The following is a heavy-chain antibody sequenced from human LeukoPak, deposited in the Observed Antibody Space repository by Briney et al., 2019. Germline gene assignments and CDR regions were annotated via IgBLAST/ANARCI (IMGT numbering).Heavy chain of an antibody. V-gene: IGHV5-51*01. CDR1: GYSFTSYW. J-gene: IGHJ4*02. CDR3: ARLPLTAVYSSYYFDY. CDR2: IYPGDSDT. Sequence: GESLKISCKGSGYSFTSYWIGWVRQMPGKGLEWMGIIYPGDSDTRYSPSFQGQVTISADKSISTAYLQWSSLKASDTAMYYCARLPLTAVYSSYYFDYWGQGTLFTVSS. D-gene: IGHD2-15*01.